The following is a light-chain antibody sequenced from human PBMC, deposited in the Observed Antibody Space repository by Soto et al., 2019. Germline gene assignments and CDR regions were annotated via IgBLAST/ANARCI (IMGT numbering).Light chain of an antibody. Sequence: QSVLTQPPSASGTPGQRVTISCSGSSSNIGRNTVNWYLHLPGTAPKLLIYSNNQRPSGVPDRFSGSKSGTSASLAISGLQSEDEADYYCAAWDDSLNGHVVFGGGTKLTVL. J-gene: IGLJ2*01. CDR1: SSNIGRNT. CDR2: SNN. CDR3: AAWDDSLNGHVV. V-gene: IGLV1-44*01.